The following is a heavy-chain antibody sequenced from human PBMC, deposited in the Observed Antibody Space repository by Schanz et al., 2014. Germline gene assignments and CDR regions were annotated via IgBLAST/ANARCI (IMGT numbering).Heavy chain of an antibody. CDR3: ARVKGGFDY. Sequence: QVQLVESGGGVVQPGRSLRLSCAASGFMFSSYGMHWVRQAPGKGLEWVGVISYDGSKKSYADSVKGRFTISRDNSKNTLYLQMNSLRPEDTAVYYCARVKGGFDYWGQGTLVTVSS. J-gene: IGHJ4*02. D-gene: IGHD3-16*01. CDR1: GFMFSSYG. V-gene: IGHV3-30*03. CDR2: ISYDGSKK.